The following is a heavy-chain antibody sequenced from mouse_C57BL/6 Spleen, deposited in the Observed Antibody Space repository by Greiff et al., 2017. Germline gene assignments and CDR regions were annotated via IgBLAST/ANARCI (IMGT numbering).Heavy chain of an antibody. V-gene: IGHV5-17*01. Sequence: EVKLMESGGGLVKPGGSLKLSCAASGFTFSDYGMHWVRQAPEKGLEWVAYISSGSSTIYYADTVKGRFTISRDNAKNTLFLQMTSLRSEDTAMYYCTRKKCSKTGAMDYWGQGTSVTVSS. CDR3: TRKKCSKTGAMDY. CDR1: GFTFSDYG. D-gene: IGHD1-1*01. CDR2: ISSGSSTI. J-gene: IGHJ4*01.